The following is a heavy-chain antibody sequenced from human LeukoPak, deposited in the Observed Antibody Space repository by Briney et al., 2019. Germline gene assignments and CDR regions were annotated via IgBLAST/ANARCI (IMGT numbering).Heavy chain of an antibody. CDR3: ARDHRPYYYDSSGYYGVDY. J-gene: IGHJ4*02. CDR1: GGTFISYA. Sequence: SVKVSCKASGGTFISYAISWVRQAPGQGLEWMGGIIPIFGTANYAQKFQGRVTITADESTSTAYMELSSLRSEDTAVYYCARDHRPYYYDSSGYYGVDYWGQGTLVTVSS. V-gene: IGHV1-69*13. D-gene: IGHD3-22*01. CDR2: IIPIFGTA.